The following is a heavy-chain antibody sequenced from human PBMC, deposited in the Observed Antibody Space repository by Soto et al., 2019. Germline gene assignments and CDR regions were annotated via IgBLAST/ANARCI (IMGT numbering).Heavy chain of an antibody. D-gene: IGHD3-22*01. CDR3: ASLRTYYNDSSGYLGG. J-gene: IGHJ4*02. V-gene: IGHV1-69*01. CDR2: IIPIFGTA. Sequence: QVQLVQSGAEVKKPGSSVKVSCKASGGTFSSYAISWVRQAPGQGLEWMGGIIPIFGTANYAQKFQGRVTITADESTSTAYMELSSLRSEDTAVYYCASLRTYYNDSSGYLGGWGQGTLVTVSS. CDR1: GGTFSSYA.